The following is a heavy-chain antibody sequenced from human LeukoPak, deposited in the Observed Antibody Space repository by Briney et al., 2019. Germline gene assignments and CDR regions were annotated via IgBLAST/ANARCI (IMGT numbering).Heavy chain of an antibody. Sequence: ASVKVSCKASGYIFTDYHMHWVRQAPGQGLEWMGRINPNSGGTNYAQKFQGRVTMTRDTSISTAYMELSRLRSDDTAVYYCARGVGGTTLDFQHWGQGTLVTVSS. D-gene: IGHD1-26*01. CDR3: ARGVGGTTLDFQH. CDR2: INPNSGGT. V-gene: IGHV1-2*06. J-gene: IGHJ1*01. CDR1: GYIFTDYH.